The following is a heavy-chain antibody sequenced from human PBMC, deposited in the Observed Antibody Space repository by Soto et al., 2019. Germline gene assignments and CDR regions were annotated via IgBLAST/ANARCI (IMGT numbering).Heavy chain of an antibody. CDR3: ARDNTGLYPGACDV. D-gene: IGHD3-10*02. V-gene: IGHV3-30*04. J-gene: IGHJ3*01. Sequence: QVQLVQSGGGVVQPGTSLRISCAASGFIFSDYVMYWFRQTPGKGLEWMAVISYDGTNKHYANSVKGRFFISRDNSNKTLYLQMSSLRPENSAIYFCARDNTGLYPGACDVWGRGTLVAVSS. CDR1: GFIFSDYV. CDR2: ISYDGTNK.